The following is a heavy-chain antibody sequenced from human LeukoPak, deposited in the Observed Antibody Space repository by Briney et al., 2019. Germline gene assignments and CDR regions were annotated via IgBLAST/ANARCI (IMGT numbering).Heavy chain of an antibody. V-gene: IGHV4-59*11. CDR3: ACRHDAFDI. J-gene: IGHJ3*02. Sequence: PSETLSLTCTVSGGSISSHYWMWIRQPPGKGREGIGYIYYYGSPNYNPSLKSRVTISVDTSKNQFSLKLSSVTAADTAVYYCACRHDAFDIWGQGTMVTVSS. CDR2: IYYYGSP. CDR1: GGSISSHY.